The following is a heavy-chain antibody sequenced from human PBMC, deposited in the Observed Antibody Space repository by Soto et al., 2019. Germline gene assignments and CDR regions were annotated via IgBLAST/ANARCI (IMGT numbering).Heavy chain of an antibody. Sequence: SDTLSLTCTVSGGSISSYYWSWIRQPPGKGLEWIGYIYYSGSTNYNPSLKSRVTISVDTSKNQFSLKLSSVTAADTAVYYCARGRSFGNYFDYWGQGTLVTVSS. V-gene: IGHV4-59*01. CDR2: IYYSGST. CDR1: GGSISSYY. J-gene: IGHJ4*02. CDR3: ARGRSFGNYFDY. D-gene: IGHD6-13*01.